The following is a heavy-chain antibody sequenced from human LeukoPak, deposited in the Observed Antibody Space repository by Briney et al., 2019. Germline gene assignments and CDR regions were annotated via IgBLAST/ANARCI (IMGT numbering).Heavy chain of an antibody. V-gene: IGHV4-59*01. CDR3: AGRSRSAWYYDY. J-gene: IGHJ4*02. D-gene: IGHD6-19*01. CDR1: GGSISSYY. CDR2: IYYSGSA. Sequence: TSETLSLTCTVSGGSISSYYWSWLRQPPGKGLEWIGYIYYSGSATYNPSLKSRVTISLNTSKNQFSLKLSSATAADTALYYCAGRSRSAWYYDYWGQGTLVIVSS.